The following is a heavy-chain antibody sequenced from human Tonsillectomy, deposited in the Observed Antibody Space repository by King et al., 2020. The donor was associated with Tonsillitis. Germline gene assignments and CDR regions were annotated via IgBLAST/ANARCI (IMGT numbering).Heavy chain of an antibody. J-gene: IGHJ6*02. CDR2: INPGGGST. V-gene: IGHV1-46*01. CDR3: ARGGVTATLYYCCGMDV. Sequence: VQLVESGAEVERPGASVKVSCKASGYNFTSNYVQWVRQAPGQGLEWMGIINPGGGSTSYAQSFQGRVTMTRDTSTSTVYMELSGLRSEDTAVYYCARGGVTATLYYCCGMDVWGQGTTVTVSS. CDR1: GYNFTSNY. D-gene: IGHD2-21*02.